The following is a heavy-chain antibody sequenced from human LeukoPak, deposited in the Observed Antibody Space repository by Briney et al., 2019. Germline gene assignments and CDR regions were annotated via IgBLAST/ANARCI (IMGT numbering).Heavy chain of an antibody. CDR3: ARAYYDILTGYYTLPLGFDY. CDR2: IWYVGSNK. Sequence: GGSVRLYCAAAGFTFSSYGMHWVRQAPGKGLEWVAVIWYVGSNKYYADSVKGRFTISRDNSKNTLYLQMNSLRAEDTAVYYCARAYYDILTGYYTLPLGFDYWGQGTLVTVSS. V-gene: IGHV3-33*01. D-gene: IGHD3-9*01. CDR1: GFTFSSYG. J-gene: IGHJ4*02.